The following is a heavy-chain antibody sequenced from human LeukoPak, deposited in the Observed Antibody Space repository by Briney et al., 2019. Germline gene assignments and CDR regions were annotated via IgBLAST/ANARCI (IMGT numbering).Heavy chain of an antibody. D-gene: IGHD2-15*01. V-gene: IGHV5-51*01. CDR2: IYPGDSDT. Sequence: GGSLQISWKGSGYRFTNYWIGWVRQIPGKGLEWMGIIYPGDSDTRYSPSFQGQVNISADKSISTAYLQWSSLKASDTAMYYCASLGYCSGGSCLDAFDIWGQGTMVTVSS. J-gene: IGHJ3*02. CDR1: GYRFTNYW. CDR3: ASLGYCSGGSCLDAFDI.